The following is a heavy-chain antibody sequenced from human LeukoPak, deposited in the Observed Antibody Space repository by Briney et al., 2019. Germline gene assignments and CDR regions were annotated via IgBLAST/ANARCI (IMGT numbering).Heavy chain of an antibody. CDR2: ISGSDGST. V-gene: IGHV3-23*01. J-gene: IGHJ4*02. CDR3: AKGRGVIHY. Sequence: GGSLRLSCAASGFTFSSSAMSWVRLAPGKGLEWVSGISGSDGSTYYADSVKGRFTISRDNSKNTLYLQMNSLRAEDTALYYCAKGRGVIHYWGQGTLVTVSS. D-gene: IGHD3-10*01. CDR1: GFTFSSSA.